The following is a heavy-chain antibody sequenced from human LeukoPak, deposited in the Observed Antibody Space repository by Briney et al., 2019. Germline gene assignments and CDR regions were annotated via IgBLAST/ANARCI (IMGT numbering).Heavy chain of an antibody. V-gene: IGHV1-69*04. CDR3: AREVGGSSWLF. CDR2: IIPILGIA. D-gene: IGHD6-13*01. J-gene: IGHJ4*02. CDR1: GYTFTSYA. Sequence: SVKVSCKASGYTFTSYAISWVRQAPGQGLEWMGRIIPILGIANYAQKFQGRVTITADKSTSTAYMELSSLRSEDTAVYYCAREVGGSSWLFWGQGTLVTVSS.